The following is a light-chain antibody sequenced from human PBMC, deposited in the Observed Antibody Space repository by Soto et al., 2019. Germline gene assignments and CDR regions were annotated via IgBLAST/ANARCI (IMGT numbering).Light chain of an antibody. J-gene: IGLJ1*01. Sequence: QSALTQPPSASGSPGQSGTISCTGTSSDVGGYNYVSWYQQHPGKAPKLMIYEVSKRPSGVPDRFSGSKSGNTASLTVSGIQAEDEADYYCSSYAGSNNLVFGTGTKLTVL. CDR2: EVS. CDR3: SSYAGSNNLV. CDR1: SSDVGGYNY. V-gene: IGLV2-8*01.